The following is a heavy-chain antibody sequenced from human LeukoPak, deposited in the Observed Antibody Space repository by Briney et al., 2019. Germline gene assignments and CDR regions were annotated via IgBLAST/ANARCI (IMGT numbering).Heavy chain of an antibody. Sequence: GASVKVSCKASGYTFTTYGISWVRQAPGQGLEWMGWIIAYNGNTNYAQKLQGRVTMTTDTSTSTAYMELRSLRSDDTAVYYCARVTSRVGWENNWFDPWGQGTLVTVSS. CDR1: GYTFTTYG. CDR2: IIAYNGNT. J-gene: IGHJ5*02. D-gene: IGHD1-26*01. V-gene: IGHV1-18*01. CDR3: ARVTSRVGWENNWFDP.